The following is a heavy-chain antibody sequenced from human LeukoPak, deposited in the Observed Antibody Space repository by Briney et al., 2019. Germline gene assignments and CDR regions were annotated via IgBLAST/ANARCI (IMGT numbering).Heavy chain of an antibody. CDR3: AKISGYFDY. Sequence: GGSLRLSCAASGFTFNIYSMSGVRQAPGRGLEWVSAITDSGGSTYYADSVKGRFTISRDNSKNTLFLQMTSLRAEDTALYYCAKISGYFDYWGRGTLVTVSS. V-gene: IGHV3-23*01. J-gene: IGHJ4*02. CDR1: GFTFNIYS. D-gene: IGHD3-10*01. CDR2: ITDSGGST.